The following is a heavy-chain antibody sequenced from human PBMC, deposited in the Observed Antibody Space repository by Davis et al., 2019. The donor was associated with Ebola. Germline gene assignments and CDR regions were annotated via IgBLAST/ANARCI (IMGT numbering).Heavy chain of an antibody. J-gene: IGHJ4*02. CDR1: EFNFKGYA. Sequence: GESLKISCAASEFNFKGYAMHWVRQSPDKRLEWVAVIWYDGSHVDYADSVKGRFTISRDNARSTLYLQMNSLRAEDTAVYYCARDGLYSSGWYPYFDYWGPGTLVTVSP. D-gene: IGHD6-19*01. CDR2: IWYDGSHV. CDR3: ARDGLYSSGWYPYFDY. V-gene: IGHV3-33*01.